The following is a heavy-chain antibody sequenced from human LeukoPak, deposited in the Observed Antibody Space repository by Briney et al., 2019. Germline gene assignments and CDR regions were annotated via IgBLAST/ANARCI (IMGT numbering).Heavy chain of an antibody. CDR2: ITHSGGG. CDR1: GGPFVGYY. V-gene: IGHV4-34*01. CDR3: ARRAGAPDFDV. J-gene: IGHJ4*02. Sequence: SETLSLTCTVSGGPFVGYYWTWIRQPPGKGLEWIGEITHSGGGNYNPSLKNRVTISVDSSQNRFSLKVLSVTAADTAVYYCARRAGAPDFDVWGLGTLVSVSS. D-gene: IGHD3-10*01.